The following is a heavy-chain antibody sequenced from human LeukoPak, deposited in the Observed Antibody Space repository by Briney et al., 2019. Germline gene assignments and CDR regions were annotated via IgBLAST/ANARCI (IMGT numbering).Heavy chain of an antibody. J-gene: IGHJ6*02. CDR1: GGSISSYY. Sequence: SETLSLTCTVSGGSISSYYWSWIRQPPGKGLEWIGEINHSGSTNYNPSLKSRVTISVDTSKNQFSLKLSSVTAADTAVYYCARFRVLWFGELPYYYYYGMDVWGQGTTVTVSS. D-gene: IGHD3-10*01. V-gene: IGHV4-34*01. CDR3: ARFRVLWFGELPYYYYYGMDV. CDR2: INHSGST.